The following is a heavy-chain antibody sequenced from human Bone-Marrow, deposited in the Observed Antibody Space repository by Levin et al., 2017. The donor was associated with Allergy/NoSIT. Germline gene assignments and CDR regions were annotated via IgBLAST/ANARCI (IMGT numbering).Heavy chain of an antibody. CDR3: AKDSASCSSNSATYGMEV. V-gene: IGHV3-30*18. Sequence: GGSLRLSCAASGFTFSDYGMHWVRQAPGKGLEWVAAISNDGSNKYYADSVKGRFTISRDNSKYTLYLQLNSLRAEDTAVYYCAKDSASCSSNSATYGMEVWGQGTSVTVS. D-gene: IGHD2-2*01. CDR2: ISNDGSNK. J-gene: IGHJ6*02. CDR1: GFTFSDYG.